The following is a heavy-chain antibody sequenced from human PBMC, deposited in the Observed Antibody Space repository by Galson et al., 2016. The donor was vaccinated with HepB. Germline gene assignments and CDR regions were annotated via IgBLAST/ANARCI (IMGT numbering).Heavy chain of an antibody. CDR2: ITTYNGNGKT. Sequence: SVKVSCKASGYTFTSYALSWVRQAPGQGLEWMGWITTYNGNGKTYYAQRFQGRVTMTTDTSTSTAYMELRSLRSEDTAVYYCARGHIVATVDYYYYGLDVGGQGTTVTVSS. V-gene: IGHV1-18*01. D-gene: IGHD5-12*01. CDR1: GYTFTSYA. J-gene: IGHJ6*02. CDR3: ARGHIVATVDYYYYGLDV.